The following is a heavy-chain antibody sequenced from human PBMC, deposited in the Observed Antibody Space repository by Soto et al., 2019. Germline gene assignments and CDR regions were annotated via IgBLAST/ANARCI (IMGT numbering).Heavy chain of an antibody. CDR3: ARPSLYRSLPHYYYYGIDV. CDR1: GFTFSSYP. Sequence: QVQLVESGGGVVQPGRSLRLSCAASGFTFSSYPMDWVRQAPGKGLECVAVILYDGTNEHYADSVKGRFTISSDNSKNTRYLHMNSLRAEDTAVYYCARPSLYRSLPHYYYYGIDVWGQGTKVTISS. J-gene: IGHJ6*02. V-gene: IGHV3-30-3*01. D-gene: IGHD6-13*01. CDR2: ILYDGTNE.